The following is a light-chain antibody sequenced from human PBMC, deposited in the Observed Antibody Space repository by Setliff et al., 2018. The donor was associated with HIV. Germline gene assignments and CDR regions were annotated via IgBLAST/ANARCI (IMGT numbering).Light chain of an antibody. J-gene: IGLJ1*01. CDR2: EVS. CDR1: SSDVGGYNY. CDR3: SSYAGSNNV. V-gene: IGLV2-8*01. Sequence: QSVLTQPPSASGSPGQSVTISCTGPSSDVGGYNYVSWYQQHPGKATKLMIYEVSKWPSGVPDRFSGSKSGNTASLTVSGLQAEDEADYYCSSYAGSNNVFGTGTKVTVL.